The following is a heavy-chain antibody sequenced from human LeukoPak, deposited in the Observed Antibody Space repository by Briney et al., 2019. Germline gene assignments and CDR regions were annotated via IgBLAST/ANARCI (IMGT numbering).Heavy chain of an antibody. Sequence: PGGSLRLSCAASGFPFSSYGMHWVRQAPGKGLEWVAFIRYDGSNKYYADSVKGRFTISRDNSKNTLYLQMNSLRAEDTAVYYCARDGGGFIAAFDYWGQGTLVTVSS. J-gene: IGHJ4*02. V-gene: IGHV3-30*02. CDR2: IRYDGSNK. CDR3: ARDGGGFIAAFDY. D-gene: IGHD6-25*01. CDR1: GFPFSSYG.